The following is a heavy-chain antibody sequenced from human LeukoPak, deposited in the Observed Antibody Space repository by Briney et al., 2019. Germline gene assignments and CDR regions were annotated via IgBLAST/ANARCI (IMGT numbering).Heavy chain of an antibody. V-gene: IGHV3-73*01. J-gene: IGHJ4*02. CDR3: TRSPPRVSVWGSYRYTLYYFDC. D-gene: IGHD3-16*02. CDR2: IRSKANSYAT. CDR1: GFTFSGSA. Sequence: PGGPLRLSCAASGFTFSGSAMHWVRQASGKGLEWVGRIRSKANSYATAYAASVKGRFTISRDDSKNTAYLQMNSLKTEDTAVYYCTRSPPRVSVWGSYRYTLYYFDCWGQGTLVTVSS.